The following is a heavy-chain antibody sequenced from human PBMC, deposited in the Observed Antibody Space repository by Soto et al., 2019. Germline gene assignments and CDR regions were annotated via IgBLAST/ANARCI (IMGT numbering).Heavy chain of an antibody. CDR3: ANYYYDSSGYVGGFDY. D-gene: IGHD3-22*01. V-gene: IGHV1-18*01. J-gene: IGHJ4*02. CDR1: GYTFTSYG. Sequence: ASVKVSCKASGYTFTSYGISWVRQAPGQGLEWMGWISAYNGNTDYAQKLQGRVTMTTDTSTSTAYMELRSLRSDDTAVYYCANYYYDSSGYVGGFDYWGQGTLVTVSS. CDR2: ISAYNGNT.